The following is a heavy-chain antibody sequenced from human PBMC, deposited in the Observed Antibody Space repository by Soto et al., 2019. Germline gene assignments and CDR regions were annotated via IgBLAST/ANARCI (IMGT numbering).Heavy chain of an antibody. V-gene: IGHV1-3*05. CDR3: AREDHPGDWFDP. CDR2: INAGNGNT. CDR1: GYTFTSYA. Sequence: QVQLVQSGAEEKKPGASVKVSCKASGYTFTSYAMHWVRQAPGQRLEWMGWINAGNGNTKYSQKFQGRVTITRDTSASTAYMELSSLRSEDTAVYYCAREDHPGDWFDPWGQGTLVTVSS. J-gene: IGHJ5*02.